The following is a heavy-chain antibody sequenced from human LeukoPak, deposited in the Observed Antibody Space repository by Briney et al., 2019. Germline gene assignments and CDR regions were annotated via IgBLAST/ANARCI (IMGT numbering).Heavy chain of an antibody. CDR3: AKEQARLVYSSGWFFDY. D-gene: IGHD6-19*01. V-gene: IGHV3-23*01. J-gene: IGHJ4*02. Sequence: PGGSLRLSCAASGFTFSSYAMSWVRQAPGKGLEWVSAISGSGGSTYYADSVKGRFTISRDNSKNTLYLQMNSLRAEDTAVYYCAKEQARLVYSSGWFFDYWGQGTLVTVSS. CDR2: ISGSGGST. CDR1: GFTFSSYA.